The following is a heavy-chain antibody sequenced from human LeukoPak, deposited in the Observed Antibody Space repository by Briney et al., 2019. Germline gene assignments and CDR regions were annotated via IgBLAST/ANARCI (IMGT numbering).Heavy chain of an antibody. Sequence: SETLSFTCAVYGGSFSGYYWSWIRQPPGKGLEWIEEINHSGSTNYNPSLKSRVTISVDTSKNQFSLKLSSVTAADTAVYYCAREHCGGDCYGYWGQGTLVTVSS. CDR1: GGSFSGYY. CDR2: INHSGST. CDR3: AREHCGGDCYGY. V-gene: IGHV4-34*01. J-gene: IGHJ4*02. D-gene: IGHD2-21*01.